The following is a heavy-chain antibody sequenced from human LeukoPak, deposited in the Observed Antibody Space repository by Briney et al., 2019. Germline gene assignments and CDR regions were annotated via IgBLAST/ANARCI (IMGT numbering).Heavy chain of an antibody. CDR2: INHSGST. Sequence: SETLSLTCSVYGGSFSGYYWSWIRQPPGKGLEWIGEINHSGSTNYNPSLKSRVTISVDTSKNQFSLKLSSVTAADTAVYYCARGRLGRYYGSGSYYRWFDPWGQGTLVTVSS. CDR3: ARGRLGRYYGSGSYYRWFDP. V-gene: IGHV4-34*01. D-gene: IGHD3-10*01. CDR1: GGSFSGYY. J-gene: IGHJ5*02.